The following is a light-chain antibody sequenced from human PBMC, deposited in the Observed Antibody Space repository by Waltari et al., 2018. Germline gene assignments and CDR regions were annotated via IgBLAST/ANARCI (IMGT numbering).Light chain of an antibody. J-gene: IGKJ4*01. V-gene: IGKV1-5*03. CDR1: QSISNW. CDR2: KAS. Sequence: DIQMTQSPSTLSASVGARVTITCRASQSISNWLAWYQQKPGKAPKLLIYKASTLESGVPSRFSGSGTGTEFTLTISSLQPDDVATDYCQQYNSYSLLTFGGGTKVEIK. CDR3: QQYNSYSLLT.